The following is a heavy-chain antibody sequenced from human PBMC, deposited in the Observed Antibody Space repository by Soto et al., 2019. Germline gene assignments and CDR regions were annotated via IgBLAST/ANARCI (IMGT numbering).Heavy chain of an antibody. D-gene: IGHD1-7*01. Sequence: SETLSLTCAVSGGSFTSNNWWTWVRQPPGQGLEWIGEIYRTGSTNYNPSLKSRVTVSLDKSENQFSLKVTSLTAADTAVYYCASRDPGTSVDYWGQGTLVTVSS. V-gene: IGHV4-4*02. CDR3: ASRDPGTSVDY. CDR2: IYRTGST. CDR1: GGSFTSNNW. J-gene: IGHJ4*02.